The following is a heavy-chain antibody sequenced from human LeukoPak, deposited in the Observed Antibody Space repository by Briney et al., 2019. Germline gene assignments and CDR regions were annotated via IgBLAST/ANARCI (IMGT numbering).Heavy chain of an antibody. CDR1: GVSISSSNNF. D-gene: IGHD5-24*01. J-gene: IGHJ4*02. V-gene: IGHV4-39*01. CDR2: MHYRGTT. Sequence: PSETLSLTCTGSGVSISSSNNFWGWIRQPPGKGLEWIGSMHYRGTTYYIPSLKSRVTISVDTSKNQFSLKLSSVTAADTAVYYCARHEEEDGYNAKTFDFWGQGTLVTVSS. CDR3: ARHEEEDGYNAKTFDF.